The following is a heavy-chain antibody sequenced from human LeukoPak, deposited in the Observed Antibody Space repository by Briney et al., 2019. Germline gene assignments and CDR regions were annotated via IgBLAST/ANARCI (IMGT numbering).Heavy chain of an antibody. CDR3: ARDSGTTGEVKFDP. CDR2: IYGSGRT. D-gene: IGHD3-10*01. V-gene: IGHV4-61*02. Sequence: SETLSLTCTVPGGSISTSKYYWSWIRQPAGKGLELIGRIYGSGRTAYHPSLKGRVTMSIDTSKNQFSLNLISVTAADTAVYHCARDSGTTGEVKFDPWGQGTLVTVSS. J-gene: IGHJ5*02. CDR1: GGSISTSKYY.